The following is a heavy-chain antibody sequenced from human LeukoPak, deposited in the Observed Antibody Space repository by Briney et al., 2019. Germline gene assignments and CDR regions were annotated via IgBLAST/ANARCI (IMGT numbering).Heavy chain of an antibody. V-gene: IGHV3-48*03. CDR2: ISSSGSTI. CDR1: GFTFSSYE. Sequence: GGSLRLSCAASGFTFSSYEMNWVRQAPGKGLEWVSYISSSGSTIYYADSVKGRFTIFRDNAKNSLYLQMDSLRAEDTAVYYCARGDCSSTSCYAYYYYYYMDVWGKGTTVTVSS. D-gene: IGHD2-2*01. CDR3: ARGDCSSTSCYAYYYYYYMDV. J-gene: IGHJ6*03.